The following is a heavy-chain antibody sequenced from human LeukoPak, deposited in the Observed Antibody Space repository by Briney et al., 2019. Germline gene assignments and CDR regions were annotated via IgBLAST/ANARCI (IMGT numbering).Heavy chain of an antibody. Sequence: PSETLSLTCTVSGGSISSYYWSWIRQPPGKGLEWIGEINHSGSTNYNPSLKSRVTISVDTSKNQFSLKLSSVTAADTAVYYCARGPYDSSGYVPWGQGTLVTVSS. D-gene: IGHD3-22*01. CDR2: INHSGST. CDR3: ARGPYDSSGYVP. J-gene: IGHJ5*02. CDR1: GGSISSYY. V-gene: IGHV4-34*01.